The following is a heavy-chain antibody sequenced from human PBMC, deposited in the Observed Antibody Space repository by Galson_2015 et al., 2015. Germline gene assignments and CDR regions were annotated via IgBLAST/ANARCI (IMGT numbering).Heavy chain of an antibody. Sequence: SLRLSCAASGFTFGDYAMSWVRQAPGKGLEWVGFIRSKAYGRTTEYAASVKGRFSISRDDSKSIAYLQMNSLKTEDTAVYYCTRGITIPFGGYYYMDVWGKGTTVTVSS. CDR2: IRSKAYGRTT. J-gene: IGHJ6*03. V-gene: IGHV3-49*04. CDR3: TRGITIPFGGYYYMDV. D-gene: IGHD3-9*01. CDR1: GFTFGDYA.